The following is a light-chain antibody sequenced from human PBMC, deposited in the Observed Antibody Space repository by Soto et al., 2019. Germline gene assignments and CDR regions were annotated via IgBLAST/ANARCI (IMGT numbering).Light chain of an antibody. CDR3: QQYKTYPLT. CDR1: ENVNKW. CDR2: KAS. Sequence: DIKMTQSPSTLSASVGDRVTITCRASENVNKWLAWYQQKPGKAPKFLIYKASSLGSGVPSRFSGSGSGTEFTLTISSLQPDDFATYYCQQYKTYPLTFGGGTKVEIK. V-gene: IGKV1-5*03. J-gene: IGKJ4*01.